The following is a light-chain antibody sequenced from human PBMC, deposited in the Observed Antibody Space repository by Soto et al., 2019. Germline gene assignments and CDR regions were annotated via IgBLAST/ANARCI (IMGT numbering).Light chain of an antibody. V-gene: IGKV3-11*01. J-gene: IGKJ4*01. Sequence: EIVLTQSPATLSLSPGERAALSCRASQSVSTYLAWYQQRPGQAPRLLIYDASNRATGTPARFSGSGSGTDFTLTISRLEHEDFAVYYCQHRINWPLTFGGGTRVEIK. CDR1: QSVSTY. CDR2: DAS. CDR3: QHRINWPLT.